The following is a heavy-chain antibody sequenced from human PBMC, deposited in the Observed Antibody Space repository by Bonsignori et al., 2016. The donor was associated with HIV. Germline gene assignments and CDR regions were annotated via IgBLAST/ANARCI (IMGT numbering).Heavy chain of an antibody. Sequence: QVQPQESGPRLLKPSETLSLTCSVSAGSSSSYSWSWVRQSAGKGLECIGRINPSGGATYNPSLRHRVSMSLDTSRNRYSLTLTSLTAADTAVYYCARGIGGPFDFWSQGILVTVSS. J-gene: IGHJ4*02. V-gene: IGHV4-4*07. CDR1: AGSSSSYS. CDR2: INPSGGA. CDR3: ARGIGGPFDF.